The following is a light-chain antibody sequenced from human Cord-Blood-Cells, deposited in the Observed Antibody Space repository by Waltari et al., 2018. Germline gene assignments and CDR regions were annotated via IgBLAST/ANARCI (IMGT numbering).Light chain of an antibody. J-gene: IGLJ3*02. CDR1: ALPKQY. V-gene: IGLV3-25*03. Sequence: SYELTQPPSVSVSPGQTARITCSGDALPKQYAYWYQQKPGQAPVLVIYQDSERPSGIPRRFSGSSSGTTVTVTISGVQAEDEADYYCQSADSSGTYPVFGGGTKLTVL. CDR3: QSADSSGTYPV. CDR2: QDS.